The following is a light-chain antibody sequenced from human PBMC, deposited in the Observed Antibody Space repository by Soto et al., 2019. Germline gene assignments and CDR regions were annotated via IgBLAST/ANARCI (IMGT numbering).Light chain of an antibody. CDR2: LEGSGSY. CDR3: ETWDSNIHWV. V-gene: IGLV4-60*02. Sequence: QAVVTQSSSASASLGSSVNLTCTLSSGHSSYIIAWHQQQPGKAPRYLMKLEGSGSYNKGSGVPDRFSGSSSGADRYLINSHLLCEDEADYYCETWDSNIHWVFGGGTKLTVL. CDR1: SGHSSYI. J-gene: IGLJ3*02.